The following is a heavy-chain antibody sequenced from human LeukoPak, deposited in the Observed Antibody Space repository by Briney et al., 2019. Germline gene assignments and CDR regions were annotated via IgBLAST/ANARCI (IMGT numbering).Heavy chain of an antibody. Sequence: PGGSLRLSCAASGFTFSSYRMSWVRQAPGKGLECVANIKQDGSEKYYVDSVKGRFTISRDNAKNSLYLQMNSLRAEDTAVYYCARDREIVVVPAAIGYWGQGTLVTVSS. CDR2: IKQDGSEK. CDR1: GFTFSSYR. D-gene: IGHD2-2*01. J-gene: IGHJ4*02. CDR3: ARDREIVVVPAAIGY. V-gene: IGHV3-7*03.